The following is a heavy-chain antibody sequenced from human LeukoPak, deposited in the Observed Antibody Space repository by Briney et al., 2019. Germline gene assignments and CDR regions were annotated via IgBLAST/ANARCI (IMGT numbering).Heavy chain of an antibody. V-gene: IGHV7-4-1*02. CDR2: INTNTGNP. D-gene: IGHD6-13*01. J-gene: IGHJ4*02. CDR3: ASLYSSSWYGLDFDY. Sequence: ASVKVSCKASGYTFTSYAMNWVRQAPGQGLEWMGWINTNTGNPTYAQGFTGRFVFSLDTSVSTAYLQISSLKAEDTAVYYCASLYSSSWYGLDFDYWGQGTLVTVSS. CDR1: GYTFTSYA.